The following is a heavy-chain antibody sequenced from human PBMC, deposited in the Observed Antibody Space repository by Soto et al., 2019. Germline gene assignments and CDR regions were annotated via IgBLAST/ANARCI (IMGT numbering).Heavy chain of an antibody. CDR2: IIPALGTT. Sequence: QDQLVQSGAEVKNPGSSVKVSCKAFGGPFSSHTFSWVRQAPGQGLEWMGRIIPALGTTTYAQKFQGRVTITADESVTTVYMELNSLRTEDTAVYYCARPDFGDCWYFDLWGRGTLVTVSS. CDR1: GGPFSSHT. V-gene: IGHV1-69*08. D-gene: IGHD4-17*01. J-gene: IGHJ2*01. CDR3: ARPDFGDCWYFDL.